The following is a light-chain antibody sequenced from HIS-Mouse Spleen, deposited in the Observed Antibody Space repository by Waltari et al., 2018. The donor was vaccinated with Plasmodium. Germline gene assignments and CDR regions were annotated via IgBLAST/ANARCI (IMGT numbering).Light chain of an antibody. CDR3: YSTDSSGNHRV. CDR2: EDS. Sequence: SYELTQPPSVSVSPGQTARITCSGDALPKKYPYWYQQKSCQAPVLVIYEDSNRPSGIPDRFSGSSSGTMATLTISGAQVEDEADYYCYSTDSSGNHRVFGGGTKLTVL. J-gene: IGLJ3*02. CDR1: ALPKKY. V-gene: IGLV3-10*01.